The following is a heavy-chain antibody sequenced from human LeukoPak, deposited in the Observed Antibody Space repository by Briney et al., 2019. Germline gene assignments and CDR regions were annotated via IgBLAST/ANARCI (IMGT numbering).Heavy chain of an antibody. V-gene: IGHV3-53*01. J-gene: IGHJ6*02. CDR3: ARDQQWLVRRYYYFYGMDV. D-gene: IGHD6-19*01. CDR2: IYSGGST. CDR1: GFTVSSNY. Sequence: GGSLRLSCAASGFTVSSNYMSWVRQAPGKGLEWVSVIYSGGSTYYADSVKGRFTISRDNSKNTLYLQMNSLRAEDTAVYYCARDQQWLVRRYYYFYGMDVWGQGTTVTVSS.